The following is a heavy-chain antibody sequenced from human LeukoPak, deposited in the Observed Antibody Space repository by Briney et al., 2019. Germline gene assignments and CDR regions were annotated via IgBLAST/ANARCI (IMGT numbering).Heavy chain of an antibody. J-gene: IGHJ6*02. CDR2: ISGSGGST. D-gene: IGHD3-3*01. CDR1: GFTFSSYA. V-gene: IGHV3-23*01. CDR3: ANLEADFWSGYYVSESGYYYGMDV. Sequence: GGSLRLSCAASGFTFSSYAMSWVRQAPGKGLELVSAISGSGGSTYYADSLKGRFTISRDNSKNTLYLQMNSLRADDTAVYYCANLEADFWSGYYVSESGYYYGMDVWGQGTTVTVSS.